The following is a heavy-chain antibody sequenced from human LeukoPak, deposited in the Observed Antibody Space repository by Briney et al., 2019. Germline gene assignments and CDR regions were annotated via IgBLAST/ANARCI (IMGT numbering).Heavy chain of an antibody. CDR1: GYTFTSYY. Sequence: GASVKVSCKASGYTFTSYYMHWVRQAPGQGLEWMGIINPSGGSTSYAQKFQGRVTITRDTSTSTVYMELSSLRSEDTAVYYCARDSTPLLWFGELGPDIWGQGTMVTVSS. D-gene: IGHD3-10*01. J-gene: IGHJ3*02. V-gene: IGHV1-46*01. CDR3: ARDSTPLLWFGELGPDI. CDR2: INPSGGST.